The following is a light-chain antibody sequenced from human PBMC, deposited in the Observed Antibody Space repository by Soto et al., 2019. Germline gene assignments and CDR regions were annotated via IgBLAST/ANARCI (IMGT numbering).Light chain of an antibody. CDR2: RNN. V-gene: IGLV1-47*01. Sequence: QSVLTQPPSASGTPGQRVTISCSGSSSNIGSNYVYWYQQLPATAPKLLIYRNNQRPSGVPHRFCGYTSGTSAPLAISVRRSEDEDYYYCAAWDDSMTGIFGGGTKLTVL. J-gene: IGLJ2*01. CDR1: SSNIGSNY. CDR3: AAWDDSMTGI.